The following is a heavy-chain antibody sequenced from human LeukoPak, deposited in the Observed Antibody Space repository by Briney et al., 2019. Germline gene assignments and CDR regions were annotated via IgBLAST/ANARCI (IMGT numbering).Heavy chain of an antibody. D-gene: IGHD3-22*01. Sequence: PSETLSLTCTVSGGSVSSGSCYWSWIRQPPGKGLEWIGYIYYSGSTNYNPSLKSRVTISVDTSKNQFSLKLSSVTAADTAAYYCARNFDYYDSSGYYIWGQGTLVTVSS. V-gene: IGHV4-61*01. CDR1: GGSVSSGSCY. CDR3: ARNFDYYDSSGYYI. J-gene: IGHJ4*02. CDR2: IYYSGST.